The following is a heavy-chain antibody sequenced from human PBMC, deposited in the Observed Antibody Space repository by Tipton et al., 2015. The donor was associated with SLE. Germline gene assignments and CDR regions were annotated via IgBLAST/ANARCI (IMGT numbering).Heavy chain of an antibody. Sequence: TLSLTCTVSGGSISSGSYYWSWIRQPAGKGLEWIGRIYTSGSTNYNPSLKSRVSISIDTSKNHFSLYLTSVTAADTAVYYCARSEGFQSLFQFLQHWGQGTLVTVSS. J-gene: IGHJ1*01. CDR3: ARSEGFQSLFQFLQH. CDR1: GGSISSGSYY. CDR2: IYTSGST. V-gene: IGHV4-61*02. D-gene: IGHD3-10*01.